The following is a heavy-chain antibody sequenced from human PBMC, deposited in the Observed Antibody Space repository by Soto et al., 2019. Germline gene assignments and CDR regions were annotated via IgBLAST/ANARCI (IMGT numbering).Heavy chain of an antibody. Sequence: EVQLLESGGGLVQPGGSLRLSCAASGFTFSRSGMNWVRQAPGMGLAWVAGIGGSGGGTYYADFVKGRFSIFRDDSKDMLYLQMNRLRVEDTAVYYCAKTGYCSGGSCHYIDYWGHGTLVTVSS. CDR3: AKTGYCSGGSCHYIDY. CDR1: GFTFSRSG. J-gene: IGHJ4*01. CDR2: IGGSGGGT. V-gene: IGHV3-23*01. D-gene: IGHD2-15*01.